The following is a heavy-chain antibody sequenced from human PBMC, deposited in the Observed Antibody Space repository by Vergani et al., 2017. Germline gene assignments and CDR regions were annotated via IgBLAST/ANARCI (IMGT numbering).Heavy chain of an antibody. Sequence: EVQLVESGGGLVKPGGSLRLSCAASGFTFSSYSMNWVRQAPGKGLEWVSSISSSSSYIYYADSVKGRFTISRDIAKNSLYLQMNSLRAEDTAVYYCARVLDYGDYEGYYYGMDVWGQGTTVTVSS. CDR3: ARVLDYGDYEGYYYGMDV. CDR2: ISSSSSYI. D-gene: IGHD4-17*01. J-gene: IGHJ6*02. V-gene: IGHV3-21*01. CDR1: GFTFSSYS.